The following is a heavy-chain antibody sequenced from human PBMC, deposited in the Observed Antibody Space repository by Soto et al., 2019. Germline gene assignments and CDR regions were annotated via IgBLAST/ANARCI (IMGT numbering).Heavy chain of an antibody. Sequence: QVQLVQSGAEVTKPGASVKLSCKASGYTFTSYYIHWVRQAPGQGLEWVAMINPGGGRTKNAQMFQGRVTLTRDTSTGTVYMELSSLTSADTAVYYCARGPSCGGDCYLFDYWGQGSLVTVSS. J-gene: IGHJ4*02. CDR2: INPGGGRT. D-gene: IGHD2-21*02. CDR1: GYTFTSYY. CDR3: ARGPSCGGDCYLFDY. V-gene: IGHV1-46*01.